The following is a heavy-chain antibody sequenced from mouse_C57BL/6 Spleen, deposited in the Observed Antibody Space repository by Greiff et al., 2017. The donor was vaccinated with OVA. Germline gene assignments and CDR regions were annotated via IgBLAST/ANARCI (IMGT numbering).Heavy chain of an antibody. V-gene: IGHV1-52*01. J-gene: IGHJ4*01. CDR3: ARSDYSNSYYYAMDY. CDR2: IDPSDSET. D-gene: IGHD2-5*01. Sequence: QVQLQQPGAELVRPGSSVKLSCKASGYTFTSYWMHWVKQRPIQGLEWIGNIDPSDSETHYNQKFKDKATLTVDKSSSTAYMQLSSLTSEDSAVYYGARSDYSNSYYYAMDYWGQGTSVTVSS. CDR1: GYTFTSYW.